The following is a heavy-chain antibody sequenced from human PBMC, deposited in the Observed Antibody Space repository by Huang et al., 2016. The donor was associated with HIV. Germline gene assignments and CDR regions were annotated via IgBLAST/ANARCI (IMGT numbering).Heavy chain of an antibody. CDR3: LYRGGTHNWFDP. V-gene: IGHV5-51*01. Sequence: EVQLVQSGAEVRKPGESLRLSCKTSGYKFSSYWIAWVRQTPGRGLEGMGSISPDDSETRYSLSFERQVTMSVDKSNNTALYFCTRLFPELESFYTPLYRGGTHNWFDPWGQGTLVIVS. D-gene: IGHD3-10*01. CDR1: GYKFSSYW. CDR2: ISPDDSET. J-gene: IGHJ5*02.